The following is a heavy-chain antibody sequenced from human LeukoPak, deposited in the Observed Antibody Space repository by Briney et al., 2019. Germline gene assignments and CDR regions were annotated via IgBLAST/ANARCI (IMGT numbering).Heavy chain of an antibody. D-gene: IGHD1-7*01. CDR1: GYTFSGYY. V-gene: IGHV1-2*02. CDR2: INPYSGGT. Sequence: ASVKVSCKASGYTFSGYYMHWVRQAPGQGLEWMGWINPYSGGTNYAQKFQGRVIMTTDTSISTAYMELSRLRSDDTAVYYCAREELLGFDYWGQGSLVTVSS. J-gene: IGHJ4*02. CDR3: AREELLGFDY.